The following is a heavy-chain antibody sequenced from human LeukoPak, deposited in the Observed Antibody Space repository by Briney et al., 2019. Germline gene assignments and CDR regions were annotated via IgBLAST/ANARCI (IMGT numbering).Heavy chain of an antibody. CDR1: GLSIGDNS. Sequence: PGGSLRLSCAASGLSIGDNSMHWVHQAAGKGLEWVYLISWDESTTYYSDSVKGRFTVSRDSSKNSLHLQMNSLRTEDTALYYCARGPNRWWVVSRNWGMDVWGQGTTVTVSS. CDR3: ARGPNRWWVVSRNWGMDV. CDR2: ISWDESTT. V-gene: IGHV3-43*01. D-gene: IGHD2-15*01. J-gene: IGHJ6*02.